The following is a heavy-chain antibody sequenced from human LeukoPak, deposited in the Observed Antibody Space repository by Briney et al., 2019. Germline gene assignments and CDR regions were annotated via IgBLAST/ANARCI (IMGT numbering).Heavy chain of an antibody. CDR2: ISSSSNTI. CDR1: GFTFSTYS. D-gene: IGHD1-26*01. J-gene: IGHJ5*02. Sequence: GGSLRLSCAASGFTFSTYSMNWVRQAPGRGLEWVSFISSSSNTIYYADSVKGRFTISRGSAKNSLFLQMNSLRAEDTAVYYCARGGGSYSNWFDPWGQGTLVTVSS. V-gene: IGHV3-48*01. CDR3: ARGGGSYSNWFDP.